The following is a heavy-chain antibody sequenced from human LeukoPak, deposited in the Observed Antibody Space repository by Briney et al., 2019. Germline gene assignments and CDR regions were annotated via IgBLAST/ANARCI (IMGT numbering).Heavy chain of an antibody. J-gene: IGHJ6*02. V-gene: IGHV1-69*04. D-gene: IGHD1-26*01. CDR1: GGTFSSYA. CDR2: IIPILGIA. CDR3: ARETPYGSGSYHMDV. Sequence: GSSVKVSCKASGGTFSSYAIGWVRQAPGQGLEWMGRIIPILGIANYAQKFQGRVTITADKSTSTAYMELSSLRSEDTAVYYCARETPYGSGSYHMDVWGQGTTVTVSS.